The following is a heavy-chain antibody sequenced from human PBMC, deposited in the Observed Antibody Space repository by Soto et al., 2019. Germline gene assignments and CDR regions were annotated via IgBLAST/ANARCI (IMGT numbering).Heavy chain of an antibody. J-gene: IGHJ4*02. CDR1: GFIVSSSY. CDR2: IYADSRT. D-gene: IGHD6-25*01. V-gene: IGHV3-53*02. CDR3: ARCGGSYGQCCFDC. Sequence: DVQLVETGGGLIQPGRSLRLSCAASGFIVSSSYMTWVRQAPGKGLEWVSVIYADSRTYYADSVKGRFTISRDNSKNTLYLQMNSLSAEDTAVYYCARCGGSYGQCCFDCWGQGTLVTVSS.